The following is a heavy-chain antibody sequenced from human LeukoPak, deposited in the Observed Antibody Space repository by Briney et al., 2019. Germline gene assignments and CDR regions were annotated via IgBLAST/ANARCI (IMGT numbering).Heavy chain of an antibody. D-gene: IGHD3-3*01. CDR2: ISSSSSTI. J-gene: IGHJ4*02. CDR1: GFTFSSYS. V-gene: IGHV3-48*01. CDR3: AREYDFWSGSTYDDY. Sequence: GGSLRLSCAASGFTFSSYSMNWVRQAPGKGLEWVSYISSSSSTIYYADSVKGRFTISRDNAKNSLYLQMNSLRAEDTAVYYCAREYDFWSGSTYDDYWGQGTLVTVSS.